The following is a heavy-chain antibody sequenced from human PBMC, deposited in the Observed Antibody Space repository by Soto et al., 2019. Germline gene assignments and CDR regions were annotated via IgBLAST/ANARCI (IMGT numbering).Heavy chain of an antibody. CDR1: GDSVSSNSAA. CDR2: TYYRSKWYN. J-gene: IGHJ6*03. V-gene: IGHV6-1*01. D-gene: IGHD6-6*01. CDR3: ARDRPPNGSSSRYYYYYYMDV. Sequence: SQTLSLTCAISGDSVSSNSAAWNWIRQSPSRGLEWLGRTYYRSKWYNDYAVSVKSRITINPDTSKNQFSLQLNSVTPEDTAVYYCARDRPPNGSSSRYYYYYYMDVWGKGTTVTVSS.